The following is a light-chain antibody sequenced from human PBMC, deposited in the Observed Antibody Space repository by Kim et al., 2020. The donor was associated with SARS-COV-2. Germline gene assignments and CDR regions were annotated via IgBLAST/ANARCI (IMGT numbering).Light chain of an antibody. CDR1: QSVSSN. Sequence: VLPGERATLSCRASQSVSSNLAWYQQKPGQAPRLLIYGASTRATGIPARFSGSGSGTEFTLTISSLQSEDFAVYYCQQYNNWPITFGQGTRLEIK. J-gene: IGKJ5*01. CDR2: GAS. CDR3: QQYNNWPIT. V-gene: IGKV3-15*01.